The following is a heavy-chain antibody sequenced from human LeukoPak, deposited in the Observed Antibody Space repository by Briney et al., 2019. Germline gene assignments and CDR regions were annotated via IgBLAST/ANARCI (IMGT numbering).Heavy chain of an antibody. D-gene: IGHD2-21*02. CDR3: ATWGDTTAEYFQR. CDR2: INPDGRDT. CDR1: GFTFSRYG. V-gene: IGHV3-7*01. Sequence: PGGSLRLSCAASGFTFSRYGMNWVRQAPGKGLEWVAHINPDGRDTYYVDSVKGRFTISRDNAQNSMYLQMNSLRVEDTAVYYCATWGDTTAEYFQRWGQGTLVTVSS. J-gene: IGHJ1*01.